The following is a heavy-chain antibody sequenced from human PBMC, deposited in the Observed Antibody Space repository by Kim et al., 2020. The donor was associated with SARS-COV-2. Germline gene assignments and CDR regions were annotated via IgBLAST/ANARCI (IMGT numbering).Heavy chain of an antibody. Sequence: DSVKGRFTIPRDNAKNSLYLQMNSLRAEDTAVYYCARERWGSGSYPIDYWGQGTLVTVSS. V-gene: IGHV3-11*05. D-gene: IGHD3-10*01. J-gene: IGHJ4*02. CDR3: ARERWGSGSYPIDY.